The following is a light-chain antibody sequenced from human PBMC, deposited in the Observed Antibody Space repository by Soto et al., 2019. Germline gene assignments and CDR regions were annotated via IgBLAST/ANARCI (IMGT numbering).Light chain of an antibody. Sequence: QSVLTQPPSVSAAPGQSVTISCSGSNSNIGNNYVSWYQQLPGTAPKLLIYSNNQRPSGVPDRFSGSKSGTSASLAISGLQSEDEADYYCAAWDDSLNGWVFGGGTKLTVL. CDR2: SNN. CDR3: AAWDDSLNGWV. V-gene: IGLV1-44*01. CDR1: NSNIGNNY. J-gene: IGLJ3*02.